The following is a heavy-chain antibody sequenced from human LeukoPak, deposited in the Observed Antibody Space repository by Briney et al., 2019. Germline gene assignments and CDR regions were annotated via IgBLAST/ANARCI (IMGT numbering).Heavy chain of an antibody. CDR2: ISYDGSNK. D-gene: IGHD4-17*01. J-gene: IGHJ4*02. Sequence: PGGSLRLSCAASGFTFSSYGMHWVRQAPGKGLEWVAVISYDGSNKYYADSVKGRFTISRDNSKNTLYLQMNSLRAEDTAVYYCAKIGEVFDGDYALDYWGQGTLVTVSS. V-gene: IGHV3-30*18. CDR1: GFTFSSYG. CDR3: AKIGEVFDGDYALDY.